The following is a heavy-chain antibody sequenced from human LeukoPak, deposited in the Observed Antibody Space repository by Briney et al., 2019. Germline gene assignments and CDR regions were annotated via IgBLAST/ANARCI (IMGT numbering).Heavy chain of an antibody. J-gene: IGHJ4*02. CDR1: GFTFSNYA. CDR3: AKDRGRYRY. Sequence: GRSLRLSCAASGFTFSNYAMHWVRQAPGKGLEWVAVISYDGSDKYYADSVKGRFTISRDNSKNTLYLQMNSLRAEDTAVYYCAKDRGRYRYWGQGTLVTVSS. CDR2: ISYDGSDK. V-gene: IGHV3-30-3*01. D-gene: IGHD3-10*01.